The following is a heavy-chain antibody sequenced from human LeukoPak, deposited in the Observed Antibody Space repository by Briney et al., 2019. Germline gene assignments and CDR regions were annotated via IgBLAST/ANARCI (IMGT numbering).Heavy chain of an antibody. CDR3: ARDTLGEGEDANYAVYYFDY. D-gene: IGHD4/OR15-4a*01. V-gene: IGHV3-21*01. CDR1: GFTFSNYS. J-gene: IGHJ4*02. Sequence: GGSLRLSCAASGFTFSNYSMNWVRQAPGKGLEWVSSISSRSTYIYHADSVKGRFTISRDNAKNSLDLQMNSLRAEDTAVYYCARDTLGEGEDANYAVYYFDYWGQGTPVTVSS. CDR2: ISSRSTYI.